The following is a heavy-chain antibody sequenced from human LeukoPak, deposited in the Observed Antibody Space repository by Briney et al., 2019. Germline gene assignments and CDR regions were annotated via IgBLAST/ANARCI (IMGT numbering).Heavy chain of an antibody. CDR3: VYGDYDY. CDR2: INTDGSST. CDR1: GFTFSNYW. D-gene: IGHD4-17*01. J-gene: IGHJ4*02. V-gene: IGHV3-74*01. Sequence: GGSLRLSCAASGFTFSNYWMHWVRQAPGKGLVWVSRINTDGSSTSYVDSVKGRFTISRDNAKNTLYLQMNSLRAEDTAVYYCVYGDYDYWGQGTLVTVSS.